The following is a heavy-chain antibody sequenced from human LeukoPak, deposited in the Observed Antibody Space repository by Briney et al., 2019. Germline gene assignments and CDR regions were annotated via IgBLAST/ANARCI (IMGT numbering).Heavy chain of an antibody. J-gene: IGHJ5*02. CDR2: IKQDGSEK. V-gene: IGHV3-7*01. D-gene: IGHD4-17*01. CDR3: ARAPGEGWFDP. CDR1: GFTFSSYA. Sequence: PGGSLRLSCAASGFTFSSYAMHWARQAPGKGLEWVASIKQDGSEKYYVDSVKGRFTISRDNAKNSLYLQMNSLRAEDTALYYCARAPGEGWFDPWGQGTLVTVSS.